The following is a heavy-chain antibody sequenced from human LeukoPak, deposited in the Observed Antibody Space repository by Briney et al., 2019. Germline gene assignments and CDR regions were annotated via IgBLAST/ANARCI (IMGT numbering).Heavy chain of an antibody. D-gene: IGHD6-13*01. CDR2: INHSGST. Sequence: PSETLSLTCAGYGGSFSGYYWSWIRQPPGKGLEGIGEINHSGSTNYNPSLKSRVTISVDTSKNQFSLKLSSVTAADTAVYYCARGYSSSWYPIDYWGQGTLVTVSS. CDR1: GGSFSGYY. J-gene: IGHJ4*02. CDR3: ARGYSSSWYPIDY. V-gene: IGHV4-34*01.